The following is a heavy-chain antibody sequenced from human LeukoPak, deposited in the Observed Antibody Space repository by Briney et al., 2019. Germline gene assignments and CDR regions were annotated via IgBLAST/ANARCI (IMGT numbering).Heavy chain of an antibody. CDR1: GFTFSSYW. V-gene: IGHV3-74*01. D-gene: IGHD1-26*01. J-gene: IGHJ4*02. CDR3: ARDQAGGSYTFDY. CDR2: INSDGSST. Sequence: GGSLRLSCAASGFTFSSYWMHWVRQAPGKGLVRVSRINSDGSSTSYADSVKGRFTISRDNAKNTLYLQMNSLRAEDTAVYYCARDQAGGSYTFDYWGQGTLVTVSS.